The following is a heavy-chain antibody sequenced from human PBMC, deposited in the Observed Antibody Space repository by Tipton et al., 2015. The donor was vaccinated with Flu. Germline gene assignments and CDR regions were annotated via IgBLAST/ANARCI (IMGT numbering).Heavy chain of an antibody. CDR3: ARNPRVDTAMVPYYYFGMDG. J-gene: IGHJ6*02. CDR1: GFTFSTYS. Sequence: SLRLSCAASGFTFSTYSMNWVRQATREGLEWVSSISGSSSYIYYADSVKGRFTISRDNAKNSLYLQMNSLRAEDTAVYYCARNPRVDTAMVPYYYFGMDGWGQGTPVTVSS. CDR2: ISGSSSYI. D-gene: IGHD5-18*01. V-gene: IGHV3-21*01.